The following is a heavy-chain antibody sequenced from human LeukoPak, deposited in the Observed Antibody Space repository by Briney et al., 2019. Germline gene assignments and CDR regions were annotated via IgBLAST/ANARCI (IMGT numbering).Heavy chain of an antibody. Sequence: GGSLRLSCSASGFTFSSYGMHWVRQAPGKGLEWVAVISYDGSNKYYADSVKGRFTISRDNSKNTLYLQMNSLRAEDTAVYYCAKDGVVSYCSGGSCYRRSAYYYGMDVWGQGTTVTVSS. V-gene: IGHV3-30*18. J-gene: IGHJ6*02. D-gene: IGHD2-15*01. CDR1: GFTFSSYG. CDR3: AKDGVVSYCSGGSCYRRSAYYYGMDV. CDR2: ISYDGSNK.